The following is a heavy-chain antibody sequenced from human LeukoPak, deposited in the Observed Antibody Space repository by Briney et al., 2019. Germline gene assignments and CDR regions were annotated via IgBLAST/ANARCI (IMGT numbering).Heavy chain of an antibody. CDR2: IYYSGST. J-gene: IGHJ4*02. V-gene: IGHV4-61*01. Sequence: SQTLSLTCSVSGGSINSGTYYWSWIRQPPGKGLEWIGYIYYSGSTNYNPSLKSRVTISVDTSKNQFSLKLSSVTAADTAVYYCARAAGGSGYSFDYWGQGTLVTVSS. D-gene: IGHD3-22*01. CDR3: ARAAGGSGYSFDY. CDR1: GGSINSGTYY.